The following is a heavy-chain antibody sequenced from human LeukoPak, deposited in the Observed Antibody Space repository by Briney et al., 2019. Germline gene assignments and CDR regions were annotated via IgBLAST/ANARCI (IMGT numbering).Heavy chain of an antibody. CDR3: ARVGTYYYDSKRAFDI. CDR2: IYYSGST. CDR1: GGSISRYY. Sequence: SETLSLTCTVSGGSISRYYWSWIRQPPGKGQEWIGYIYYSGSTNYNPSLKSRVTISVDTSKNQFSLKLSSVTAADTAVYYCARVGTYYYDSKRAFDIWGQGTMVTVSS. D-gene: IGHD3-22*01. J-gene: IGHJ3*02. V-gene: IGHV4-59*01.